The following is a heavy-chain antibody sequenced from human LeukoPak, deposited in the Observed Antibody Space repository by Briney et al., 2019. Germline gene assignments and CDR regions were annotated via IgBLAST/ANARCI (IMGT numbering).Heavy chain of an antibody. J-gene: IGHJ4*02. CDR2: ISRSGDST. V-gene: IGHV3-23*01. Sequence: GGSLRLSCAASGFTFSSYAMSWVRQAPGKGLEWVSAISRSGDSTYYADSVKGRFTISRDNSKNTLYLQMNSLRAEDTAVYYCAKDQGEDGMIVVVIPYSFDYWGQGTLVTVSS. D-gene: IGHD3-22*01. CDR1: GFTFSSYA. CDR3: AKDQGEDGMIVVVIPYSFDY.